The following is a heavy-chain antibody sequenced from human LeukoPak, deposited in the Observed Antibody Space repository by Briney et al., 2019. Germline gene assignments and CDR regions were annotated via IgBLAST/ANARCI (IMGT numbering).Heavy chain of an antibody. J-gene: IGHJ4*02. V-gene: IGHV3-30-3*01. CDR1: GFTFSNSA. CDR3: ARTTTPHYYGSGSYALGY. CDR2: ISYDGSNK. D-gene: IGHD3-10*01. Sequence: TGGSLRLSCAAAGFTFSNSAMHWVRQGPGKGLEWVAVISYDGSNKYYADSVKGRFTISRDNSKNTLYLQMSSLSAEDTAVYYCARTTTPHYYGSGSYALGYWGQGTLVTVPS.